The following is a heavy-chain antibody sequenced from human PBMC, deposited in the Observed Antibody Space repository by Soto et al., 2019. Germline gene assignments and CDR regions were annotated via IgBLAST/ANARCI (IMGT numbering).Heavy chain of an antibody. CDR2: IYYSGST. D-gene: IGHD3-3*01. CDR3: ARVEGDLYDFWSGPCMDV. V-gene: IGHV4-59*01. J-gene: IGHJ6*04. CDR1: GGSISSYY. Sequence: QVQLQESGPGLVKPSETLSLTCTVSGGSISSYYWSWIRQPPGKGLEWIGYIYYSGSTNYNPSLNSRVTISVDTSKNQLSLKLSSVTAADTAVHYCARVEGDLYDFWSGPCMDVWCKGTTVTVSS.